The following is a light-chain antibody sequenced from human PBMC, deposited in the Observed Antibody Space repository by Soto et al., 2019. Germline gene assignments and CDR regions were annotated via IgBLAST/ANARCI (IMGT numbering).Light chain of an antibody. CDR3: QQRSNWPTIT. J-gene: IGKJ5*01. CDR1: QTVSSKY. V-gene: IGKV3D-20*02. CDR2: GAS. Sequence: EIILTQSPDTLSLSPGESGTLSCRASQTVSSKYLAWCQQRPVQAPRLXIYGASTRADGIPDRFSGSGSGTDLTLTITRLEPEDSAVYFSQQRSNWPTITFGQGTRLEI.